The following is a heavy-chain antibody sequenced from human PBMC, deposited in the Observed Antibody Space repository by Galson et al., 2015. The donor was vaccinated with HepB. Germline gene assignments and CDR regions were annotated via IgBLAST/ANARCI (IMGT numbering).Heavy chain of an antibody. D-gene: IGHD4-11*01. J-gene: IGHJ6*03. CDR1: GFTFSSYW. CDR2: IKQDGSEK. V-gene: IGHV3-7*01. Sequence: SLRLSCAASGFTFSSYWMSWVRQAPGKGLEWVANIKQDGSEKYYVDSVKGRFTISRDNAKNSLYLQMNSLRAEDTAVYYCAREGAYSNSPSRPYYYYYMDVWGKGTTVTVSS. CDR3: AREGAYSNSPSRPYYYYYMDV.